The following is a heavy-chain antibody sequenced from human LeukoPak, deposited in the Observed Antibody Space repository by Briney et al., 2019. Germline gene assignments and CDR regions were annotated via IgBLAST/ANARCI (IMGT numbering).Heavy chain of an antibody. CDR2: ISSSGSAI. Sequence: GGSLRLSCAASGFTFSDYYMTWIRQAPGKGLDWVSFISSSGSAIYYADSVKGRFTISRDNAKNSLYLQMNSLRAEDTALYYCAKDIRAYDSSGSFDYWGQGTLVTVSS. CDR3: AKDIRAYDSSGSFDY. CDR1: GFTFSDYY. V-gene: IGHV3-11*01. J-gene: IGHJ4*02. D-gene: IGHD3-22*01.